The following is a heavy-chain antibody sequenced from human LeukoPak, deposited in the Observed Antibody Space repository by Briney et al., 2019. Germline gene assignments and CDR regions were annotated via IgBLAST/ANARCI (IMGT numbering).Heavy chain of an antibody. CDR1: GYSISSGHY. J-gene: IGHJ4*02. V-gene: IGHV4-38-2*01. Sequence: PSETLSLTCAVSGYSISSGHYWGWIRQSPGKGLAWIGSIVHVGRTDYNPSLKTRVTMSVDTSTNTFSLRLSSVTAADTAVYYCGRLSGYPPRPRSPDYWGQGTPVTVSS. CDR2: IVHVGRT. D-gene: IGHD5-12*01. CDR3: GRLSGYPPRPRSPDY.